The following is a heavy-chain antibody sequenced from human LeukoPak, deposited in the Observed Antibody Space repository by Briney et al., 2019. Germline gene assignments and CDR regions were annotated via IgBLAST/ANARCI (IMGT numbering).Heavy chain of an antibody. J-gene: IGHJ2*01. D-gene: IGHD3-22*01. CDR3: ARDPYYDSSGYYYIFSYFNL. Sequence: SETLSLTCAVYGGSFSGYYWSWIRQPPGEGLEWIGEINHSGSTNYNPSLKSRVTISVDTSKNQFSLKLSSVTAADTAVYYCARDPYYDSSGYYYIFSYFNLWGRGTLVTVSS. CDR1: GGSFSGYY. CDR2: INHSGST. V-gene: IGHV4-34*01.